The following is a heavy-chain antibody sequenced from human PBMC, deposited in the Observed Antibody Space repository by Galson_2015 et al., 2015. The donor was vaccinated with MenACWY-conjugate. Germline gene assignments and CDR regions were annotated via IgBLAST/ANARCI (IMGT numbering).Heavy chain of an antibody. CDR1: GSNFITYW. Sequence: QSGAEVTKPGESLKISCKASGSNFITYWIGWVRQVPGKCLEWVGLISPIDSKTRYSPAFEGRVTISADNSITTAYLQWNSLQASDTAMYFCARHPPGGRGMDVWGQGTTVTVSS. D-gene: IGHD2-8*02. V-gene: IGHV5-51*01. CDR2: ISPIDSKT. CDR3: ARHPPGGRGMDV. J-gene: IGHJ6*02.